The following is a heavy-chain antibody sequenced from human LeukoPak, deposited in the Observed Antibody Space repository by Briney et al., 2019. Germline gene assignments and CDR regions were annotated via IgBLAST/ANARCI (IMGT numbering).Heavy chain of an antibody. CDR3: ARTFGGWLQFPIDY. Sequence: GGSLRLSCAASGFTFRNYWMHWVRQAPGKGLVWLSHINNDGRRTSYADSVKGRFTVSRDSAKNSLYLQINSLRAEDTAVYYCARTFGGWLQFPIDYWGQGTLVTVSS. J-gene: IGHJ4*02. V-gene: IGHV3-74*01. D-gene: IGHD5-24*01. CDR2: INNDGRRT. CDR1: GFTFRNYW.